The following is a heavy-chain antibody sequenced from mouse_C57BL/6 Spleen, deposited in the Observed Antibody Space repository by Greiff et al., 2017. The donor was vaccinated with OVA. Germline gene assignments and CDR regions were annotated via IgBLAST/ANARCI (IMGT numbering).Heavy chain of an antibody. CDR2: INPNNGGT. J-gene: IGHJ2*01. D-gene: IGHD2-2*01. Sequence: EVQLQQSGPELVNPGASVKISCKASGYTFTDYYMNWVKQSHGQSLEWIGDINPNNGGTSYNQKFKGKATLTVDKSSSTAYMELRSLTSEDSAVDYCARSITMVTTLDYWGQGTTLTVSS. V-gene: IGHV1-26*01. CDR1: GYTFTDYY. CDR3: ARSITMVTTLDY.